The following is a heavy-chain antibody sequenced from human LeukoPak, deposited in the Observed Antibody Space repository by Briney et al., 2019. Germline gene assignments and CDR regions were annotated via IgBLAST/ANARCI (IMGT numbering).Heavy chain of an antibody. V-gene: IGHV4-59*01. Sequence: SETLSLTCAVYGGSFSSYYWSWIRQPPGKGLEWIGYIYYSGSTNYNPSLKSRVTISVDTSKNQFSLKLSSVTAADTAVYYCARCGVVVPAANSYYYYYMDVWGKGTTVTVSS. CDR3: ARCGVVVPAANSYYYYYMDV. D-gene: IGHD2-2*01. CDR1: GGSFSSYY. CDR2: IYYSGST. J-gene: IGHJ6*03.